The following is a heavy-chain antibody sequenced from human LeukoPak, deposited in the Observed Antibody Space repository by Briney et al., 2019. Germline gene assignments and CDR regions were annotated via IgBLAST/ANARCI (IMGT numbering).Heavy chain of an antibody. CDR2: ISYDGSNK. CDR1: GFTFSGYG. Sequence: PGGSLRLSCAASGFTFSGYGMHWVRQAPGKGLEWVAFISYDGSNKYYADSVKGRLTISRDQSKNTLYLEMNSLRAEDTAVYYCAKRGNSGSHYYFDCWGQGTLVTVSS. CDR3: AKRGNSGSHYYFDC. V-gene: IGHV3-30*18. D-gene: IGHD1-26*01. J-gene: IGHJ4*02.